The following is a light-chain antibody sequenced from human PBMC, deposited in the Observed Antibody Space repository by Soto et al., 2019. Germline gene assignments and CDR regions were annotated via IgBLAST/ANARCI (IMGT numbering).Light chain of an antibody. CDR2: EVT. Sequence: QSVLTQPPSASGSPGQSVTISCTGTSSDVGGYDYVSWYQQYPGKTPKLMIFEVTKRPSGVRDRVSGSKSGNAASLTVSGHQAEDVCDYCSLSYARTVYVFGTGTKLTVL. V-gene: IGLV2-8*01. CDR1: SSDVGGYDY. CDR3: LSYARTVYV. J-gene: IGLJ1*01.